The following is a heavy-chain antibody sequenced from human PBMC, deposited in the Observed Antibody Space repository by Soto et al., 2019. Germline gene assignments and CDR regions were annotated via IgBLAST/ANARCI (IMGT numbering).Heavy chain of an antibody. CDR2: ISAYNGNT. CDR1: GYTFTSYG. CDR3: AREPLGYCSGTSCYPGLDYFDY. V-gene: IGHV1-18*01. D-gene: IGHD2-2*01. Sequence: ASVKVSCKASGYTFTSYGISWVRQAPGQGLEWMGWISAYNGNTNYAQKLQGRVTMTTDTSTSTAYMELRSLGSDDTAVYYCAREPLGYCSGTSCYPGLDYFDYWGQGTLVTVSS. J-gene: IGHJ4*02.